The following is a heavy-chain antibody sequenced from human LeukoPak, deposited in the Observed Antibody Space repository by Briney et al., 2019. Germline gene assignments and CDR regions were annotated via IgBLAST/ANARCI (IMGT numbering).Heavy chain of an antibody. Sequence: GASVKVSCKASGYTFTSYYMHWVRQAPGQGLEWMGWISAYNGNTNYAQKLQGRVTMTTDTSTSTAYMELRSLRSDDTAVYYCARVAAAPYYYYYGMDVWGQGTTVTVSS. D-gene: IGHD6-13*01. CDR3: ARVAAAPYYYYYGMDV. CDR1: GYTFTSYY. CDR2: ISAYNGNT. J-gene: IGHJ6*02. V-gene: IGHV1-18*04.